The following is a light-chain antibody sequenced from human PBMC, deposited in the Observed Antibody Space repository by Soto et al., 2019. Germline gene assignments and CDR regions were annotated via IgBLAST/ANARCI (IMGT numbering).Light chain of an antibody. Sequence: DLQLTQSPPFLSASVGDRVTITCRASQGISSYLAWYQQRPGEAPNLLIYAASTLQSGVPSRFSGSGSGTEFTLTISSLQPEDFAIYYCQQLNSYSYTFGQGTKLEIK. V-gene: IGKV1-9*01. CDR2: AAS. CDR1: QGISSY. J-gene: IGKJ2*01. CDR3: QQLNSYSYT.